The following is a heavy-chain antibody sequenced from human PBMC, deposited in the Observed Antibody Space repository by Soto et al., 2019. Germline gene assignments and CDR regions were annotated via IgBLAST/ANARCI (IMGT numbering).Heavy chain of an antibody. D-gene: IGHD6-6*01. CDR3: ARDLLYSSSSVWFDP. CDR2: ISSSSSYI. J-gene: IGHJ5*02. V-gene: IGHV3-21*01. Sequence: VGSLRLSCAASGFNFSSYSMNWVRQDTGKGLEWVSSISSSSSYIYYADSVKGRFTISRDNAKNSLYLQMNSLRAEDTAVYYCARDLLYSSSSVWFDPWGQGTLVTVSS. CDR1: GFNFSSYS.